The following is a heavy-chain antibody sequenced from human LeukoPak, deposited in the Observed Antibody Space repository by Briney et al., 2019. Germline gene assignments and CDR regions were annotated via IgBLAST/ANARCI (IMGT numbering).Heavy chain of an antibody. CDR1: GFTFSSYA. CDR3: ARTYRTGRIYYFDY. V-gene: IGHV3-21*04. J-gene: IGHJ4*02. D-gene: IGHD1-14*01. CDR2: ISSTGSYI. Sequence: GGSLRLSCAASGFTFSSYAMSWVRQAPGKGLEWVSSISSTGSYIYYADSVKGRFTISRDNAKNSLYLLMNSLRAEDTAVYYCARTYRTGRIYYFDYWGQGTLVIVSS.